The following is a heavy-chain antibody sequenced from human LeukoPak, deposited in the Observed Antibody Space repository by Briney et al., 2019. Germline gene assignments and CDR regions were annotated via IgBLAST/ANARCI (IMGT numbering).Heavy chain of an antibody. Sequence: PGGSLRLSCAASDFSFSNYAMSWVRQAPGKGLEWVAFIRYDGNNKLYADSVKGRFTISRDNSKNTLYLHINSLRAEDTAVYYCAKDNPLDYWGQGTLVIVSS. CDR3: AKDNPLDY. V-gene: IGHV3-30*02. CDR2: IRYDGNNK. D-gene: IGHD1-14*01. CDR1: DFSFSNYA. J-gene: IGHJ4*02.